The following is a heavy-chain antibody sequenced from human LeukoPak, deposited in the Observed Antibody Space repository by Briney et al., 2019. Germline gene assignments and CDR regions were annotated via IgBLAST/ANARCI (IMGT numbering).Heavy chain of an antibody. CDR1: GGTFSSYA. CDR3: ARSSGTKPNWFDP. V-gene: IGHV1-69*13. J-gene: IGHJ5*02. CDR2: IIPIFGTA. D-gene: IGHD3-10*01. Sequence: GASVKVSCKASGGTFSSYAVSWVRQAPGQGLEWMGGIIPIFGTANYAQKFQGRVTITADESTSTAYMELSSLRSEDTAVYYCARSSGTKPNWFDPWGQGTLVTVSS.